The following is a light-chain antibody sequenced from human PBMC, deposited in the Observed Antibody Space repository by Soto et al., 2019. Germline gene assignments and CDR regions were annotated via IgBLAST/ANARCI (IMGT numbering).Light chain of an antibody. J-gene: IGKJ1*01. Sequence: EIVMTHSPATTSLSPGKRASLFWXXSQSVSSNLAWYQQKPGQAPRLLIYGASTRATGIPARFSGSGSGTEFTLTISSLQSEDFAVYYCQQYNNWPQWTFGQGTKVDIK. V-gene: IGKV3-15*01. CDR3: QQYNNWPQWT. CDR1: QSVSSN. CDR2: GAS.